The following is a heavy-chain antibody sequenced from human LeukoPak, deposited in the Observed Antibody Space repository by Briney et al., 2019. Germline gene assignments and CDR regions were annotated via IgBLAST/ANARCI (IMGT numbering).Heavy chain of an antibody. Sequence: ASVKVSCKASGYTFTGYHIHWVRQAPGQGLEWMGRINPYSGDTNFAQKFQGRVTMTRDTSITTAYMDLSSLTPDDTAVYYCARDFPVTTYYFDYWGQGTLVTVSS. CDR3: ARDFPVTTYYFDY. CDR2: INPYSGDT. J-gene: IGHJ4*02. D-gene: IGHD4-11*01. CDR1: GYTFTGYH. V-gene: IGHV1-2*06.